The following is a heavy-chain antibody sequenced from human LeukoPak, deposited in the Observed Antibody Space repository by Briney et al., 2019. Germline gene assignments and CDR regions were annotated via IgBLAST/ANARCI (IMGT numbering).Heavy chain of an antibody. CDR1: GFTFSTYA. Sequence: PGGSLRLSCAASGFTFSTYAMSWVRQTPGKGLEWVAAISGSNPGTYQANSVRGRFTISRDNSKNTLHLQMNGLRAEDTAIYYCAKASVGHCSGAFGYHFDSWGQGTLVTVSS. J-gene: IGHJ4*02. CDR2: ISGSNPGT. V-gene: IGHV3-23*01. CDR3: AKASVGHCSGAFGYHFDS. D-gene: IGHD2-15*01.